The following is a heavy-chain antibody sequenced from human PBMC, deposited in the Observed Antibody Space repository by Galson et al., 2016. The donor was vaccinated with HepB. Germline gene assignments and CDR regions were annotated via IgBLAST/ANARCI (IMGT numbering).Heavy chain of an antibody. CDR2: TFSRSKWYY. CDR3: ARRGSKEKGYFDL. V-gene: IGHV6-1*01. D-gene: IGHD6-13*01. CDR1: GDSVSSTSAG. J-gene: IGHJ2*01. Sequence: CAISGDSVSSTSAGWSWVRQSPSRGLEWLGRTFSRSKWYYDYAISVRSRITINPDTSKNQFSLQLISVTPEDTAVYYCARRGSKEKGYFDLWGRGTLVTVSS.